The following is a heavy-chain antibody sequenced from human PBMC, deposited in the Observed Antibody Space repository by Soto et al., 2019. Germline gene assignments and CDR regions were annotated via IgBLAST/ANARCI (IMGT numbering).Heavy chain of an antibody. D-gene: IGHD2-2*01. Sequence: GGSLRLSCAASGFTFSSYGMYWVRQAPGKGLEWVALISYDGSDKYYADSVKGRFTISSDNSKNTLYLQMNSLRAEDTAVYYCAKDLALTRCIRVSCYAYYYYGMDGWGQGTTVNVSS. CDR2: ISYDGSDK. J-gene: IGHJ6*02. CDR3: AKDLALTRCIRVSCYAYYYYGMDG. CDR1: GFTFSSYG. V-gene: IGHV3-30*18.